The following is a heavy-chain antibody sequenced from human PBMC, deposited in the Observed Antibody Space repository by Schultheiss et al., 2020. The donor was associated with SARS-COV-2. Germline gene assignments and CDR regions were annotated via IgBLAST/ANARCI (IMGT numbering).Heavy chain of an antibody. D-gene: IGHD3-22*01. J-gene: IGHJ5*02. CDR2: ISYDGSNK. V-gene: IGHV3-30*04. Sequence: GSLRLSCVAPGFTFSSYAMSWVRQAPGKGLEWVAVISYDGSNKYYADSVKGRFTISRDNSKNTLYLQMNSLRAEDTAVYYCARSDYYDSSGPSRFDPWGQGTLVTVSS. CDR1: GFTFSSYA. CDR3: ARSDYYDSSGPSRFDP.